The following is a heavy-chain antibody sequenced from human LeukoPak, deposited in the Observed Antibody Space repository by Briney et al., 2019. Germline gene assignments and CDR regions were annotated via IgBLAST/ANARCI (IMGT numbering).Heavy chain of an antibody. J-gene: IGHJ4*02. CDR1: GFTFSNYA. D-gene: IGHD3-22*01. CDR2: ISSSGTST. CDR3: AKGGTTYYYDSSGYYFYDYFDY. V-gene: IGHV3-23*01. Sequence: GGSLRLSCAVSGFTFSNYAMSWVRQAPGKGLEWVSGISSSGTSTQYADSVKGRFTISRDNSKNTLYLQMNSLRAEDTAVYYCAKGGTTYYYDSSGYYFYDYFDYWGQGTLVTVSS.